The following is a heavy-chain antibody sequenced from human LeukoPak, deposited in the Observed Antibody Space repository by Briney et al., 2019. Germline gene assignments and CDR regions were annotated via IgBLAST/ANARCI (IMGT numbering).Heavy chain of an antibody. CDR2: IYYSGST. CDR3: ARQNSSPSSGYYYGY. V-gene: IGHV4-39*01. CDR1: GGSISSSSYY. J-gene: IGHJ4*02. Sequence: KPSETLSLTCTVSGGSISSSSYYWGWIRQPPGKGLKWIGSIYYSGSTYYNPSLKSRVTISVDTSKNQFSLKLSSVTAADTAVYYCARQNSSPSSGYYYGYWGQGTLVTVSS. D-gene: IGHD3-22*01.